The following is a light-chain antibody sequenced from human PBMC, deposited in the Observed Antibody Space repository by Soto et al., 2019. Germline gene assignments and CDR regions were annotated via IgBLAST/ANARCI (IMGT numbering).Light chain of an antibody. V-gene: IGKV1-9*01. CDR1: QGISNY. J-gene: IGKJ5*01. CDR2: VAS. CDR3: QQLFSFPPT. Sequence: DIRLTQSPSFLSASVGDRVTITCRASQGISNYLAWYQQKPGKAPNLLIYVASTLQSGVPSRFSGSGSGTEFTLTISRLQPEDLATYYCQQLFSFPPTFGQGTRLEIK.